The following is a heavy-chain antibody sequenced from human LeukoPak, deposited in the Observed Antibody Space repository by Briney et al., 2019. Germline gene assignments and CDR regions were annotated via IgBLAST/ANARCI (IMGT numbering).Heavy chain of an antibody. CDR1: GFTFDDYA. J-gene: IGHJ4*02. D-gene: IGHD1-26*01. CDR3: AKAVTVGALDY. V-gene: IGHV3-9*03. CDR2: ISWNSGSI. Sequence: GGSPRLSCAASGFTFDDYAMHWVRQAPGKGLEWVSGISWNSGSIGYADSVKGRFTISRDNAKNSLYLQMNSLRAEDMALYYCAKAVTVGALDYWGQGTLVTVSS.